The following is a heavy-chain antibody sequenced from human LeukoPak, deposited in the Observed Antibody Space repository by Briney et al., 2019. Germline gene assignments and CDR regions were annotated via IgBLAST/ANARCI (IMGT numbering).Heavy chain of an antibody. J-gene: IGHJ4*02. D-gene: IGHD6-13*01. Sequence: GESLKISCKGSGYSFTSYWIGWVRQMPGKGLEWMGIIYPGDSDTRYSPSFQGQVTISADKSISTAYLQWSSLKASDTAMYYCARRPAGGIAAAGYEYYFDYWGQGTLVTVSS. CDR3: ARRPAGGIAAAGYEYYFDY. CDR1: GYSFTSYW. V-gene: IGHV5-51*01. CDR2: IYPGDSDT.